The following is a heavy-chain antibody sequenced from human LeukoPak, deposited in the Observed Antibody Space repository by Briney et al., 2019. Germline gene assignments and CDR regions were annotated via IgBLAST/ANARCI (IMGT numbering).Heavy chain of an antibody. J-gene: IGHJ6*03. CDR1: GYTFTSYG. V-gene: IGHV1-18*01. CDR2: ISAYNGNT. CDR3: ARDPVYDSSGYYNYYYYMDV. D-gene: IGHD3-22*01. Sequence: GASVKVSCKASGYTFTSYGISWVRQAPGQGLEWMGWISAYNGNTNYAQKLQGRVTMTTDTSTSTAYMELRSLRSDDTAVYYCARDPVYDSSGYYNYYYYMDVWGKGTTVTVSS.